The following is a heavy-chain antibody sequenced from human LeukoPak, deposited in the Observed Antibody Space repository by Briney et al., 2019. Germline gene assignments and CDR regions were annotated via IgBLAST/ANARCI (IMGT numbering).Heavy chain of an antibody. CDR1: GGSFSGYY. J-gene: IGHJ6*04. D-gene: IGHD3-10*01. V-gene: IGHV4-34*01. CDR2: INHSGST. CDR3: ARAHYGSGRYYYYGMDV. Sequence: SETLSLTCAVYGGSFSGYYWSWLRQPPGKGLEWLGEINHSGSTNYNPSLKSRVTISVDTSKNQFSLKLSSVTAADTAVYYCARAHYGSGRYYYYGMDVWGKGTTVTVSS.